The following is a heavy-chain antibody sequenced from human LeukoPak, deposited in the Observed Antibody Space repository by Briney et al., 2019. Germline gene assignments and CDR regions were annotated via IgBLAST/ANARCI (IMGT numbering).Heavy chain of an antibody. CDR3: AREFDNHYDSSGYYLDY. D-gene: IGHD3-22*01. Sequence: GSLRLSCAASGFTFSSYAMSWVRQAPGKGLQWVSTISGSGGSTYYADSVKGRFTISRDNSKNTLYLQMNSLRAEDTAVYYCAREFDNHYDSSGYYLDYWGQGTLVTVSS. CDR1: GFTFSSYA. CDR2: ISGSGGST. V-gene: IGHV3-23*01. J-gene: IGHJ4*02.